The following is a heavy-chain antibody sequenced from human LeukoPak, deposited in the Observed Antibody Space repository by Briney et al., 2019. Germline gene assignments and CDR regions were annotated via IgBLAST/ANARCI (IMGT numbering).Heavy chain of an antibody. V-gene: IGHV4-39*07. CDR2: IYYSGST. J-gene: IGHJ4*02. Sequence: SETLSLTCTVSGGSISSSSYYWGWIRQPPGKGLEWIGSIYYSGSTYYNPSLKSRVTISVDTSKNQFSLKLSSVTAADTAVYYCARDNTMIVVAPPVGAFDYWGQGTLVTVSS. CDR1: GGSISSSSYY. CDR3: ARDNTMIVVAPPVGAFDY. D-gene: IGHD3-22*01.